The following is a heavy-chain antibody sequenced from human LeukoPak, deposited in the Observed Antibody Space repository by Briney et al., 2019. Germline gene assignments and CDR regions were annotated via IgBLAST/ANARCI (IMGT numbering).Heavy chain of an antibody. Sequence: SVKFSCKASGGTFSSYAISWVRQAPGQGLEWMGGIIPIFGTANYAQKFQGRVTITADESTSTAYMELSSLRSEDTAVYYCAKLINSGSYHDYFDYWGQGTLVTVSS. CDR3: AKLINSGSYHDYFDY. J-gene: IGHJ4*02. D-gene: IGHD1-26*01. CDR2: IIPIFGTA. CDR1: GGTFSSYA. V-gene: IGHV1-69*13.